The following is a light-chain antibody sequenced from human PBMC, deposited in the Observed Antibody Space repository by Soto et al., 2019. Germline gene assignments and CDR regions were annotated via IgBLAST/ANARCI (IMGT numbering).Light chain of an antibody. CDR3: SAYTARSTLV. Sequence: QSVLTQPASVSGSPGQSITISCTGTSNDVDDYNYVSWYQQHPGKAPKLMIYEVRNRPSGISSRFSGSRSGNTASLTISGLQSEDEGDYYCSAYTARSTLVFGGGTKVTVL. V-gene: IGLV2-14*01. CDR1: SNDVDDYNY. CDR2: EVR. J-gene: IGLJ3*02.